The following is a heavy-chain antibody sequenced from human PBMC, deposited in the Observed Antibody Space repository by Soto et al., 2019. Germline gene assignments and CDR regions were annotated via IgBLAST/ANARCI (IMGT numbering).Heavy chain of an antibody. V-gene: IGHV3-64D*06. J-gene: IGHJ4*02. CDR1: GFTFSVYA. CDR3: VKGEYYYDGGAYYPFDY. D-gene: IGHD3-22*01. CDR2: ISIDGGRT. Sequence: PGGSLRLSCSGSGFTFSVYAIHWVRQDQGKGLEYVSSISIDGGRTHYADSVKGRFTISRDNSRNTAYLQMSSLRPEDTAVYYCVKGEYYYDGGAYYPFDYWGQGRMVTVSS.